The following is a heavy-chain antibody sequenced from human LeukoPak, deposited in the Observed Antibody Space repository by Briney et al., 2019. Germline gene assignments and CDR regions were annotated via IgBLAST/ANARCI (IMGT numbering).Heavy chain of an antibody. CDR2: INHSGST. CDR3: ATGGLYDILTGYYNVDSGAFDI. J-gene: IGHJ3*02. V-gene: IGHV4-34*01. D-gene: IGHD3-9*01. Sequence: PSETLSLTCAVYGGSFSGYYWSWIRQPPGKGLEWIGEINHSGSTNYTPSLKSRVTISVDTSTSQFSLRLSPVTAADTAVYYSATGGLYDILTGYYNVDSGAFDIWGQGTMVTVSS. CDR1: GGSFSGYY.